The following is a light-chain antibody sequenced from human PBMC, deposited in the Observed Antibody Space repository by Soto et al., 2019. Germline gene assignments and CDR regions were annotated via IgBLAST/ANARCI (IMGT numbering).Light chain of an antibody. CDR1: QSVRSN. CDR2: VAS. V-gene: IGKV3-15*01. CDR3: HQYNVWSLM. J-gene: IGKJ4*02. Sequence: EIVMTQSPATLSVSPGERATLSCRARQSVRSNLAWYQQKPGQTPKLLIYVASTRATGIPARFSVSGSGTEFTLTFISLQIEEFAFYYCHQYNVWSLMFVLGTKVEF.